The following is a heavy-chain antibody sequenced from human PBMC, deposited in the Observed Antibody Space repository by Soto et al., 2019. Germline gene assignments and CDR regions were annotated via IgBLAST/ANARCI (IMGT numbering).Heavy chain of an antibody. V-gene: IGHV3-33*01. Sequence: QVQLVESGGGVVQPGRSLRLSCAASGFTFSSYGMHWVRQAPGKGLEWVAVIWYDGSNKYYADSVKGRFTISRDNSXXTLYLQMNSLRAEDTAVYYCARDFLEMATYNWFDPWGQGTLVTVSS. CDR3: ARDFLEMATYNWFDP. D-gene: IGHD5-12*01. CDR1: GFTFSSYG. J-gene: IGHJ5*02. CDR2: IWYDGSNK.